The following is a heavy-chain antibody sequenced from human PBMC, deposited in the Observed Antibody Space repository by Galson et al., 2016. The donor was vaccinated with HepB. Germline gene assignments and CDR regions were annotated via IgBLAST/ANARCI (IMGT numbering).Heavy chain of an antibody. V-gene: IGHV3-23*01. CDR3: AKGPEQWLVRIYGMGV. J-gene: IGHJ6*04. Sequence: SLRLSCAASGFTFYSYAMSWVRQAPGKGLEWVSGISGGGGSTNSADSVKGRFTISRDNDKNTLYLQMNSLRAEDTAVYYCAKGPEQWLVRIYGMGVWGKGTTVTVSS. CDR2: ISGGGGST. D-gene: IGHD6-19*01. CDR1: GFTFYSYA.